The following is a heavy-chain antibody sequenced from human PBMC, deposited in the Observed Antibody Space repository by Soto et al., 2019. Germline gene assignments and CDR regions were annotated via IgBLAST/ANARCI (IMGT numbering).Heavy chain of an antibody. D-gene: IGHD3-22*01. CDR3: TRHVYYYDSSGPSNWFDP. V-gene: IGHV3-73*01. CDR2: IRSKANSYAT. CDR1: GFTFSGSA. J-gene: IGHJ5*02. Sequence: GGSLRLSCAASGFTFSGSAMHWVRQASGKGLEWVGRIRSKANSYATAYAASVKGRFTISRDDSKNTAYLQMNSLKTEDTAVYYCTRHVYYYDSSGPSNWFDPWGQGTLVTVSS.